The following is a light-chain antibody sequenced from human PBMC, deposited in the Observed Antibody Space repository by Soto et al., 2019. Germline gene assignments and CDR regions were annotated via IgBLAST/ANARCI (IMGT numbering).Light chain of an antibody. J-gene: IGLJ1*01. V-gene: IGLV2-23*02. Sequence: QSVLTQPASVSGSPGQSITISCTGTSSDVGSYNVVSWYQQHPGKAPKLLIYEVSKRPSGVSDRFSGSKSGNTASLTISGRQAEDEADYHCCSYAGSSSAYVFGTGTKLTVL. CDR1: SSDVGSYNV. CDR2: EVS. CDR3: CSYAGSSSAYV.